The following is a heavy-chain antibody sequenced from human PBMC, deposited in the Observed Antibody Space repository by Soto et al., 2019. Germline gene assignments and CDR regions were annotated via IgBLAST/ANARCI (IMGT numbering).Heavy chain of an antibody. CDR3: TSLQQLVPYYYGMDV. J-gene: IGHJ6*02. CDR2: IKSKTDGGTT. CDR1: GFTFSNAW. V-gene: IGHV3-15*07. Sequence: PGGSLRLSCAASGFTFSNAWMNWVRQAPGKGLEWVGRIKSKTDGGTTDYAAPVKGRFTISRDDSKNTLYLQMNSLKTEDTAVYYCTSLQQLVPYYYGMDVWGQGTTVTVSS. D-gene: IGHD6-13*01.